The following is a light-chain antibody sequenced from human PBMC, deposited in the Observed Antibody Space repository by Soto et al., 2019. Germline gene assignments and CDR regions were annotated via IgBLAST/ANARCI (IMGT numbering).Light chain of an antibody. CDR2: AAS. J-gene: IGKJ3*01. V-gene: IGKV1-39*01. CDR3: QQSYSTPLT. Sequence: DIQMTQSPSSLSASVGDRVTITCRASQSISSYLNWYQQKQGKAPKLLIYAASSLQSGVPPRFSGSGSGTDFTLTISSLQPEDFPTYYCQQSYSTPLTFGPGTKVHIK. CDR1: QSISSY.